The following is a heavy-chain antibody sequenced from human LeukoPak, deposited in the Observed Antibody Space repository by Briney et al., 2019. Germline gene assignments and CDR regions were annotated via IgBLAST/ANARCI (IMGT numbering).Heavy chain of an antibody. V-gene: IGHV5-51*01. CDR3: ARTPSYNWNEEIYDAFDI. CDR1: GYSFTSYR. CDR2: IYPGDSDT. Sequence: GESLKISCKGSGYSFTSYRIGWVRQMPGKGLEWMGIIYPGDSDTRYSPSFQGQVTISADKSISTAYLQWSSLKASDTAMYYCARTPSYNWNEEIYDAFDIWGQGTMVTVSS. D-gene: IGHD1-20*01. J-gene: IGHJ3*02.